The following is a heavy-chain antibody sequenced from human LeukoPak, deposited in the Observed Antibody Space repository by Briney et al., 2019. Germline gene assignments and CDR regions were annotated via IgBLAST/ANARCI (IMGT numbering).Heavy chain of an antibody. V-gene: IGHV4-61*02. CDR2: VFSSGSA. CDR1: GGSISSGSHY. J-gene: IGHJ4*02. CDR3: ARDRSGIVGALDY. D-gene: IGHD1-26*01. Sequence: PSETLSLTCTVSGGSISSGSHYWTWIRQPAGKGLEWIGRVFSSGSANYNPSLRNRLSISVDTSKNQFYLRLTSVTAADTAVYYCARDRSGIVGALDYWGQGTLVTVSS.